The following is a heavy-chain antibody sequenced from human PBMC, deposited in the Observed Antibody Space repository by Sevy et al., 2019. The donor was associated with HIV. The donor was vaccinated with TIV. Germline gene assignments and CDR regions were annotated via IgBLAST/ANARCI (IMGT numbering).Heavy chain of an antibody. CDR2: ISSSSSYI. V-gene: IGHV3-21*01. Sequence: GGSLRLSCAASGFTFNIYSMNWVRQAPWKGLEWVSSISSSSSYIYYADSLKGRFTVSRDNAKNSLYLQMNSLRAEDTAVYYCARASQQLVLLREYYFDYWGQGTLVTVSS. J-gene: IGHJ4*02. D-gene: IGHD6-13*01. CDR3: ARASQQLVLLREYYFDY. CDR1: GFTFNIYS.